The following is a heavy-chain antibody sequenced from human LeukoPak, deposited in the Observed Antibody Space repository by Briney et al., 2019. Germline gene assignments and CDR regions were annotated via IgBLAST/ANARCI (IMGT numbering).Heavy chain of an antibody. CDR2: IKQDGSEK. D-gene: IGHD3-3*01. J-gene: IGHJ4*02. CDR1: GFTLSTYW. Sequence: GGSLRLSCAASGFTLSTYWMSWVREAPGKGLEWVAKIKQDGSEKYYVDSVKGRFTISRDNTKNSVYLQMNSLGAEDTAVYYRARARDFGVDLGLFEYWGQGTLVTDSS. CDR3: ARARDFGVDLGLFEY. V-gene: IGHV3-7*04.